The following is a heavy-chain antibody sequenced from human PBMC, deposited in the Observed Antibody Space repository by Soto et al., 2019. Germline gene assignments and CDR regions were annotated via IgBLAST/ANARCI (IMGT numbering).Heavy chain of an antibody. CDR3: ARGSIAAAEIDY. J-gene: IGHJ4*02. V-gene: IGHV4-59*01. CDR2: IYYSGST. D-gene: IGHD6-13*01. Sequence: SETLSLTCTVSGGSISSYYWSWIRQPPGKGLEWIGYIYYSGSTNYNPSLKSRVTISVDTSRNQFSLKLSSVTAADTAVYYCARGSIAAAEIDYWGQGTLVTVSS. CDR1: GGSISSYY.